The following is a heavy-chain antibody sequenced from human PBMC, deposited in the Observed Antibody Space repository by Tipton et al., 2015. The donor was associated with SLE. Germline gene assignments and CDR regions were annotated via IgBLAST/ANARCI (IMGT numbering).Heavy chain of an antibody. CDR2: IYTSGST. CDR1: GGSISSYY. J-gene: IGHJ6*02. V-gene: IGHV4-4*07. CDR3: ARDPWGYCSSTSGRDYYGMDV. Sequence: TLSLTCTVSGGSISSYYWSWIRQPAGKGLEWIGRIYTSGSTNYNPSLKRRVTMSVDTSKNQISLKLSSVTAADTAVYYCARDPWGYCSSTSGRDYYGMDVWGQGTTVTVSS. D-gene: IGHD2-2*01.